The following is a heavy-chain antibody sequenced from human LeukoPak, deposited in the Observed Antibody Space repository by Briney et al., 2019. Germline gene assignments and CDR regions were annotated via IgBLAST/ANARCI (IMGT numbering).Heavy chain of an antibody. D-gene: IGHD1-26*01. CDR1: GFTFSTYW. J-gene: IGHJ4*02. CDR3: ARIIVGATGIDY. Sequence: GGSLRLSCAASGFTFSTYWMSWVRQAPGKGLEWVSSISGSGGSTYFADSVKGRFTISRDNSKTTLYLQMSSLRAEDTAVYYCARIIVGATGIDYWGQGTLVTVSS. V-gene: IGHV3-23*01. CDR2: ISGSGGST.